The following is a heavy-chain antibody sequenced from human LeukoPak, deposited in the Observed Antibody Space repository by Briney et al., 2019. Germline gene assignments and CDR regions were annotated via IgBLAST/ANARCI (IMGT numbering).Heavy chain of an antibody. J-gene: IGHJ4*02. Sequence: PSETLSLTCTVSGASVSSGSDYWSWIRQPAGKGLEWIGRIYSGGSTNYSPSLKSRVTMSVDTSKNQFSLRLNSVTAADTAVYYCARNAGDFWGRGTLVTVSS. CDR2: IYSGGST. CDR1: GASVSSGSDY. D-gene: IGHD2-8*01. CDR3: ARNAGDF. V-gene: IGHV4-61*02.